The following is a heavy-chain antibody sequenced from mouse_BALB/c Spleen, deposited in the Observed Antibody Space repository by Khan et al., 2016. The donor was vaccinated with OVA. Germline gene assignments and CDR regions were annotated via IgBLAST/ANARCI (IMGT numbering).Heavy chain of an antibody. Sequence: QVQLKQSGPGLVAPSQSLSITCTVSGFSLSRYNIHWVRQPPGKGLEWLGMIWGGGGTDYNSTLKSRLSISKDNSKSQVFLKLYSLQADDTAMYYCARAYYRDDGYYGMDYWGQGTSVTVSS. V-gene: IGHV2-6-4*01. CDR1: GFSLSRYN. CDR3: ARAYYRDDGYYGMDY. J-gene: IGHJ4*01. D-gene: IGHD2-14*01. CDR2: IWGGGGT.